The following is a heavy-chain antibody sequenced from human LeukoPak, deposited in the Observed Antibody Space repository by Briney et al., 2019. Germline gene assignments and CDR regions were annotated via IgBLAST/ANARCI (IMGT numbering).Heavy chain of an antibody. CDR3: ARDTLELGEVPKNYFDY. Sequence: PGGSLRLSCAASGFRFGDYGMTWVRQAPGKGLEWVSGINWNGGSTGYADSVKGRFTISRDNAKNSLFLQMNSLRAEDTALYYCARDTLELGEVPKNYFDYWGQGTLVTVSS. D-gene: IGHD1-7*01. CDR2: INWNGGST. J-gene: IGHJ4*02. V-gene: IGHV3-20*04. CDR1: GFRFGDYG.